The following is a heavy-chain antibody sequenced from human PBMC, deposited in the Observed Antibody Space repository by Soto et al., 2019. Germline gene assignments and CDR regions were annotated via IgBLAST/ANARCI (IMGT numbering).Heavy chain of an antibody. CDR2: FDPEDGET. V-gene: IGHV1-24*01. J-gene: IGHJ3*02. Sequence: ASVKVSCKVSGYTLTELSMHWVRQAPGKGLEWMGGFDPEDGETIYAQKFQGRVTMTEDTSKDTAYMELSSLRSEDTAVYYCETVVGGFLEWFAAFDICGQRTMVPVSS. CDR3: ETVVGGFLEWFAAFDI. D-gene: IGHD3-3*01. CDR1: GYTLTELS.